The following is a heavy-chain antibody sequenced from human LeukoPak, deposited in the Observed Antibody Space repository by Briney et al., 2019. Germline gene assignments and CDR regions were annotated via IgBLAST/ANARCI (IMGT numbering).Heavy chain of an antibody. CDR2: IYYSGST. CDR1: GGSISSSSYY. V-gene: IGHV4-39*07. CDR3: ARLVTGSGIDY. D-gene: IGHD3-10*01. Sequence: PSETLSLTRTVSGGSISSSSYYWGWIRQPPGKGLEWIGSIYYSGSTYYNPSLKSRVTISVDTSKNQFSLKLSSVTAADTAVYYCARLVTGSGIDYWGQGTLVTVSS. J-gene: IGHJ4*02.